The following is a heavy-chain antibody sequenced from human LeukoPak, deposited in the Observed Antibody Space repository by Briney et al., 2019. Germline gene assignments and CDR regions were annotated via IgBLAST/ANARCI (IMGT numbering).Heavy chain of an antibody. J-gene: IGHJ4*02. V-gene: IGHV3-9*01. Sequence: GGSLRLSCAASGFTFDDYAMHWVRQAPGRGLEWVSGISWNSGSIGYADSVKGRFTISRDNAKNSLYLQMNSLRAEDTALYYCAAGWGRGYFDYWGQGTLVTVSS. CDR2: ISWNSGSI. D-gene: IGHD6-19*01. CDR1: GFTFDDYA. CDR3: AAGWGRGYFDY.